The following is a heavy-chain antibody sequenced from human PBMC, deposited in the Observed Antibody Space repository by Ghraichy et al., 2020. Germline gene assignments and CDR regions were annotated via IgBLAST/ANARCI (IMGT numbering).Heavy chain of an antibody. CDR3: ARDPPRSVATISTSDY. D-gene: IGHD2-15*01. J-gene: IGHJ4*02. V-gene: IGHV3-53*01. CDR1: GFTVSSNY. CDR2: IYSGGST. Sequence: GGSLRLSCAASGFTVSSNYMSWVRQAPGKGLEWVSVIYSGGSTYYADSVKGRFTISRDNSKNTLYLQMNSLRAEDTAVYYCARDPPRSVATISTSDYWGQGTLVTVSS.